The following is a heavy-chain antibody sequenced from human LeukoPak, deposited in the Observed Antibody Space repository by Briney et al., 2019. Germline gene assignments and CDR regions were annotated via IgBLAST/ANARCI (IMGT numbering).Heavy chain of an antibody. D-gene: IGHD6-19*01. CDR2: ISYDGSNK. V-gene: IGHV3-30-3*01. CDR3: ARDREAVAGNLGFDY. Sequence: GGSLRLSCAASGFTFSSYAMHWVRQAPGKGLEWVAVISYDGSNKYYADSVKGRFTISRDNSKNTLYLQMNSLRAEDTAVYYCARDREAVAGNLGFDYWGQGTLVTVSS. J-gene: IGHJ4*02. CDR1: GFTFSSYA.